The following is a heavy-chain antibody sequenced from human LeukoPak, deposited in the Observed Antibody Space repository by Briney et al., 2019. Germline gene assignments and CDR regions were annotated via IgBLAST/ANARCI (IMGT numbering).Heavy chain of an antibody. J-gene: IGHJ4*02. CDR1: GFSFSNYA. V-gene: IGHV3-30*04. D-gene: IGHD6-19*01. CDR3: AKDRGIAVAGTFFDY. CDR2: IFYDGTMK. Sequence: GGSLRLSCAASGFSFSNYAMHWVRQAPGKGLEWVAVIFYDGTMKYYSDSVRGRFIISRDNSENTLFLQMTSLRTEGTAVYYCAKDRGIAVAGTFFDYWGQGTLVTVSS.